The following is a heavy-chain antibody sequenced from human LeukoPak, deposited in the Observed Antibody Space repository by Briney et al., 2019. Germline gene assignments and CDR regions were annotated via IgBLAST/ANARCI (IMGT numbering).Heavy chain of an antibody. Sequence: SQTLSLTCAVSGDSISSAGYSWSWIRQPPGKGLEWIGYIYHGGDTYYNPSLKSRVTISLDRSKNHFSLKLRSVTAADAAVYYCARAGYSYGTGYYFDYWGQGALVTVSS. D-gene: IGHD5-18*01. J-gene: IGHJ4*02. V-gene: IGHV4-30-2*01. CDR1: GDSISSAGYS. CDR2: IYHGGDT. CDR3: ARAGYSYGTGYYFDY.